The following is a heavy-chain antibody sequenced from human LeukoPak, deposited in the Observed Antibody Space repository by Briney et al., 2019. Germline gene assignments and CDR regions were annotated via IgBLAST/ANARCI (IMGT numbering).Heavy chain of an antibody. V-gene: IGHV3-7*03. Sequence: SSETLSLTCTVSGGSISGYYWSWIRQPPGKGLEWVANIKQDGSEKYYVDSVKGRFTISRDNAKNSLYLQMNSLRAEDTAVYYCARDGDSSGWYEVDYWGQGTLVTVSS. CDR3: ARDGDSSGWYEVDY. D-gene: IGHD6-19*01. CDR1: GGSISGYY. J-gene: IGHJ4*02. CDR2: IKQDGSEK.